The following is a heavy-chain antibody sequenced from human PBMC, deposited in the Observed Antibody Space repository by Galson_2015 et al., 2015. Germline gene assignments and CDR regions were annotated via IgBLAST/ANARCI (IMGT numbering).Heavy chain of an antibody. CDR2: IKQGGSEK. D-gene: IGHD5-18*01. Sequence: SLRLSCAASGFTFSSYWMSWVRQAPGKGLEWVANIKQGGSEKYYVDSVKGRFTISRDNAKNSLYLQMNSLRAEDTAVYYCARDRGAQLWLPPDDSYYGMDVWGQGTTVTVSS. J-gene: IGHJ6*02. V-gene: IGHV3-7*03. CDR3: ARDRGAQLWLPPDDSYYGMDV. CDR1: GFTFSSYW.